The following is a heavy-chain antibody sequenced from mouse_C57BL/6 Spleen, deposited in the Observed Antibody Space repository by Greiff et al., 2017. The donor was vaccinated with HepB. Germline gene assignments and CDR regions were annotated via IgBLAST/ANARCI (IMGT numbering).Heavy chain of an antibody. CDR2: IYPRSGNT. D-gene: IGHD6-1*01. V-gene: IGHV1-81*01. CDR1: GYTFTSYG. CDR3: ARRLQAWLSY. Sequence: VQLQQSGAELARPGASVKLSCKASGYTFTSYGISWVKQRTGQGLEWIGEIYPRSGNTYYNEKFKGKATLTADKSSSTAYMELRSLTSEDSAVYLCARRLQAWLSYWGRGTLVTVSA. J-gene: IGHJ3*01.